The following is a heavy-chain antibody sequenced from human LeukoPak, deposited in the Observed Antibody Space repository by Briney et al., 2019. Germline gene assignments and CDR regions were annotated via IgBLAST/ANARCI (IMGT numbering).Heavy chain of an antibody. J-gene: IGHJ6*03. Sequence: ASVKVSCKASGYTFTSYAMNWVRQAPGQGLEWMGWINTNTGNPTYAQGFTGRFAFSLDTSVSTAYLQISSLKAEDTAVYYCARGPVATTGNYYYYYMDVWGKGTTVTVSS. CDR3: ARGPVATTGNYYYYYMDV. V-gene: IGHV7-4-1*02. CDR1: GYTFTSYA. CDR2: INTNTGNP. D-gene: IGHD5-12*01.